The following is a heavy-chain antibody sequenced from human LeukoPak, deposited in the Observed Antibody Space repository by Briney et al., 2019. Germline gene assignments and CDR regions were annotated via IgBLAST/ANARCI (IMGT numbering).Heavy chain of an antibody. D-gene: IGHD4-17*01. J-gene: IGHJ5*02. CDR2: INHSGST. CDR1: GGSFSGYY. CDR3: ARDYGDRPDNWFDP. Sequence: PSETLSLTCAVYGGSFSGYYWSWIRQPPGKGLEWIGEINHSGSTNYNPSLKSRVTISVDTSKNQFSLKLSSVTATDTAVYYCARDYGDRPDNWFDPWGQGTLVTVSS. V-gene: IGHV4-34*01.